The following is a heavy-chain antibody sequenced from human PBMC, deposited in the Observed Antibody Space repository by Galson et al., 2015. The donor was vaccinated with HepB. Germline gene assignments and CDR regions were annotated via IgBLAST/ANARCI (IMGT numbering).Heavy chain of an antibody. D-gene: IGHD3-10*01. V-gene: IGHV3-66*01. CDR1: GFIVSRYY. Sequence: SLRLSCAASGFIVSRYYMSWVRQAPGKGLEWVSVYYSGGSTYYADFVKDSFIISTDNSTNTVDLQMNGLRGEDTAVYFCSRGAYYEGSGSFWAWDYWGQGTLVTVYS. CDR2: YYSGGST. J-gene: IGHJ4*02. CDR3: SRGAYYEGSGSFWAWDY.